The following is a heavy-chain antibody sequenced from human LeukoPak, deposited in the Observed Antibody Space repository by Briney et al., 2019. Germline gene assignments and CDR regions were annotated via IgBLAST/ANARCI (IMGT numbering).Heavy chain of an antibody. V-gene: IGHV5-51*01. CDR2: IYPGDSDT. CDR1: GYSFTSYW. J-gene: IGHJ5*02. D-gene: IGHD4-11*01. CDR3: ARHPRGDYSNRNTYNPGWYKSWFDP. Sequence: GESLKISCKGSGYSFTSYWIGWVRQLPGKGLEWMGIIYPGDSDTRYSPSFQGQVTISADKSISTAYLQWSSLKASDTAMNYCARHPRGDYSNRNTYNPGWYKSWFDPWGQGTLVTVSS.